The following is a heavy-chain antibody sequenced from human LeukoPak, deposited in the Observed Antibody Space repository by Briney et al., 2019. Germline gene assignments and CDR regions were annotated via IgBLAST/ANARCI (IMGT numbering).Heavy chain of an antibody. CDR3: ERRGGKNYGDYLIYYSYMDV. D-gene: IGHD4-17*01. V-gene: IGHV1-18*01. J-gene: IGHJ6*03. CDR1: GYTFSSYG. CDR2: ISAYNGDT. Sequence: GASVKVSFKSSGYTFSSYGISWVRQAPGQGLEWMGWISAYNGDTHYAQKFQGRVTMTTDTSTSTAYMELRSLRSDDTAMYYCERRGGKNYGDYLIYYSYMDVWGKGTTVTVSS.